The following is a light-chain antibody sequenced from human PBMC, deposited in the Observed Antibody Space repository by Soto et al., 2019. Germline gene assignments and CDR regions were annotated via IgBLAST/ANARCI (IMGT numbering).Light chain of an antibody. CDR2: EVS. CDR1: SSDVGGYNY. Sequence: QSVLTQPASVSGSPGQSITISCTGTSSDVGGYNYVSWYQHHPGKAPKLMIYEVSNRPSGVSNRSSGSKSGNTASLTISGLQAEDEADYYCSSYTTSGTRVFGGGTKLTVL. J-gene: IGLJ3*02. V-gene: IGLV2-14*01. CDR3: SSYTTSGTRV.